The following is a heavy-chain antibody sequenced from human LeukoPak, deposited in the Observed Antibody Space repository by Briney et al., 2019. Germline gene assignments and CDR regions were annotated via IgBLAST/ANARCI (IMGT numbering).Heavy chain of an antibody. CDR3: ARGLLGRVVPAAINYYYYYYMDV. V-gene: IGHV1-2*02. Sequence: ASVKVSCKASGYTFTGYYMHWVRQAPGQGLEWMGWINPNSGGTNYAQKFQGRVTMTRNTSISTAYMELSSLRSEDTAVYYCARGLLGRVVPAAINYYYYYYMDVWGKGTTVTVSS. D-gene: IGHD2-2*01. J-gene: IGHJ6*03. CDR1: GYTFTGYY. CDR2: INPNSGGT.